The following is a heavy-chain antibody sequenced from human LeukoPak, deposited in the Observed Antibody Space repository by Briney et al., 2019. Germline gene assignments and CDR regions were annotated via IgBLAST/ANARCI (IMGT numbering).Heavy chain of an antibody. CDR3: AKGPPPYYDYVWGSYRDAIDY. CDR2: IKQDGSVK. D-gene: IGHD3-16*02. V-gene: IGHV3-7*01. Sequence: GGSLRLSCAASGFTFSSYWMNWVRQAPGKGLEWVAIIKQDGSVKHYVDSVRGRLTISRDNVKNLLYLQMNSLRAEDTAVYYCAKGPPPYYDYVWGSYRDAIDYWGQGTLVTVSS. J-gene: IGHJ4*02. CDR1: GFTFSSYW.